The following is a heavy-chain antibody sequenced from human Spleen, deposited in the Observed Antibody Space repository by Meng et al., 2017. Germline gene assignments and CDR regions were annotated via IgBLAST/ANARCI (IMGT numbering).Heavy chain of an antibody. CDR2: IYNSGST. V-gene: IGHV4-34*01. D-gene: IGHD2-21*01. Sequence: QVQLQQWGAGLLNPWESLSLTCAVSGGSFSGYYWSWIRQPPGKGLEWIGYIYNSGSTYYNPSLKSRVTISVDTSKNQFSLKLRFVTAADTAVYYCAREGRSHQVGVSVYWGQGNLVTVSS. CDR3: AREGRSHQVGVSVY. CDR1: GGSFSGYY. J-gene: IGHJ4*02.